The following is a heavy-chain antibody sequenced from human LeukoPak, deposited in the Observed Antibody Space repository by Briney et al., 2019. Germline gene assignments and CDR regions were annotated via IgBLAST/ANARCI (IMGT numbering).Heavy chain of an antibody. J-gene: IGHJ4*02. D-gene: IGHD3-10*01. CDR1: GYTFTGYY. Sequence: GASVKVSCKASGYTFTGYYMHWVRQAPGQGLEWMGWINPSSGGTNYAQKFQGRVTMTRDTSISTAYMELSRLRSDDTAVYYCASGDVVRGVIIPLDYWGQGTLVTVSS. CDR2: INPSSGGT. CDR3: ASGDVVRGVIIPLDY. V-gene: IGHV1-2*02.